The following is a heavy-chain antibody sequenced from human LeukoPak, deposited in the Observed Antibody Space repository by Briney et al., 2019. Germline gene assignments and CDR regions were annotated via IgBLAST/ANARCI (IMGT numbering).Heavy chain of an antibody. V-gene: IGHV3-7*01. CDR2: IKQDGSGK. CDR1: GFTFSSYW. J-gene: IGHJ4*02. CDR3: ASRIVGTPDYFDY. D-gene: IGHD1-26*01. Sequence: PGGSLRLSCAASGFTFSSYWMSWVRQAPGKGLEWVANIKQDGSGKYYVDSVKGRFTISRDNAKNSLYLQLNSLRVEDTAVYYCASRIVGTPDYFDYWGQGTLVTVSS.